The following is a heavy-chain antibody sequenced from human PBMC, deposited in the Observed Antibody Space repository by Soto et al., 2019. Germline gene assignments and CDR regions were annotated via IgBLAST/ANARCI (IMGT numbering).Heavy chain of an antibody. J-gene: IGHJ6*02. CDR1: GYTFTGYY. D-gene: IGHD2-15*01. CDR3: ARALSFCSGGSCYFHYYYGMDV. Sequence: QVQLVQSGAEVKKPGASVKVSCKASGYTFTGYYMHWVRQAPGQGLEWMGWINPNSGGTNYAQKFQGGVTMTRDTSISTAYMELSRLRSDDTAVYYCARALSFCSGGSCYFHYYYGMDVWGQGTTVTVSS. V-gene: IGHV1-2*02. CDR2: INPNSGGT.